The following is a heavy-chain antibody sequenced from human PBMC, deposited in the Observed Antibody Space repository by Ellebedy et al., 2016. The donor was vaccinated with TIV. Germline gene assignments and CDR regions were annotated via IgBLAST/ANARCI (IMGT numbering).Heavy chain of an antibody. CDR1: GFSLSSYW. D-gene: IGHD3-10*01. CDR2: IKQDGSEK. Sequence: GGSLRLSCAASGFSLSSYWMHWVRQAPGKGLEWVANIKQDGSEKYYEDSVKGRFTISRDNAKNSLYLQMNSLRAEDTAVYFCGRAIGSGSCYWGQGTLVTVSS. V-gene: IGHV3-7*01. CDR3: GRAIGSGSCY. J-gene: IGHJ4*02.